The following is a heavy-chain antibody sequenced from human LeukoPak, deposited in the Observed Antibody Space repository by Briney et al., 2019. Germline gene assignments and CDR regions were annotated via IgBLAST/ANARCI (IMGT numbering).Heavy chain of an antibody. J-gene: IGHJ4*02. CDR3: ARHSGVNISSILWLPPTN. D-gene: IGHD2-21*01. CDR2: IYPGDSDT. Sequence: HGESLKISCKGSGYSFTSYWIGWVRQMPGKGLEWMGIIYPGDSDTRYSPSFQGQVTISADKSISTAYLQWSSLKASDTAMYYCARHSGVNISSILWLPPTNWGQGTLVTVSS. V-gene: IGHV5-51*01. CDR1: GYSFTSYW.